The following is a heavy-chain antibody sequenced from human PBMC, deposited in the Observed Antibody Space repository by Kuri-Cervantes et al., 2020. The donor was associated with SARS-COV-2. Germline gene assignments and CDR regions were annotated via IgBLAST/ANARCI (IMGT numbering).Heavy chain of an antibody. D-gene: IGHD6-13*01. Sequence: ESLKISCTVSGYSISSGYYWGWIRQPPGKGLEWIGSIYHSGSTYYNPSLKSRVTISVDTSKNQFSLKLSSVTAADTAVYYCARAYSSSWYGGGYYYYYYMDVWGKGTTVTVSS. CDR2: IYHSGST. CDR3: ARAYSSSWYGGGYYYYYYMDV. J-gene: IGHJ6*03. V-gene: IGHV4-38-2*02. CDR1: GYSISSGYY.